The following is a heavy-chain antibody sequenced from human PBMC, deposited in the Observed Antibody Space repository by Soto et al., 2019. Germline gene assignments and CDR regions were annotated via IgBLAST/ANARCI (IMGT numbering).Heavy chain of an antibody. D-gene: IGHD3-10*01. Sequence: QVQLVQSGAEVKKPGASVKVSCKVSGYTLTELSMHWVRQAPGKGLEWMGGFDPEDGETIYAQKFQGRVTMTEDTFTDTGYMELSSLGSEDTAVYYCATAVRTVRGVIPNYYYYGMDVWGQGTTVTVSS. CDR1: GYTLTELS. V-gene: IGHV1-24*01. J-gene: IGHJ6*02. CDR2: FDPEDGET. CDR3: ATAVRTVRGVIPNYYYYGMDV.